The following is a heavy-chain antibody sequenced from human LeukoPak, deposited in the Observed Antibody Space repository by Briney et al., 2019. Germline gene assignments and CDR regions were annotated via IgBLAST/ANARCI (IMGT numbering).Heavy chain of an antibody. CDR2: ISGSGGST. CDR3: AKNGPIVPALYYYYGMDV. Sequence: YAXSWVRQAPGKGLEWVSAISGSGGSTYYADSVKGRFTISRDNSKNTLYLQMNSLTAEDTAVYYCAKNGPIVPALYYYYGMDVWGQGTTVTVSS. J-gene: IGHJ6*02. CDR1: YA. V-gene: IGHV3-23*01. D-gene: IGHD2-2*01.